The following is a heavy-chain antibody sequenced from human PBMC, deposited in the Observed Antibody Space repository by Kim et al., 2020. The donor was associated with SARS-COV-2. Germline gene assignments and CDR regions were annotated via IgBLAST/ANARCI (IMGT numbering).Heavy chain of an antibody. CDR2: REK. D-gene: IGHD3-16*01. V-gene: IGHV3-7*04. CDR3: ARARGTDY. J-gene: IGHJ4*02. Sequence: REKHYVDSVRDRLTISRDNAKNSLYLQMNRLRTEDTAVYYCARARGTDYWGQGTLVTVSS.